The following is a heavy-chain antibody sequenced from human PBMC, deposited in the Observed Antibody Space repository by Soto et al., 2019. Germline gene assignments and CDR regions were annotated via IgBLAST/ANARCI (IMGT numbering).Heavy chain of an antibody. J-gene: IGHJ4*02. V-gene: IGHV3-73*01. Sequence: GGSVRLSCAASGFTFSDHYMDWVRQAPGKGLEWVGRIRSKANGYATAYAASVKGRFTFSRDDSGNTAYLQMNSLKTEDTAVYYCTRLSGDCSSASCLSLDYWGQGTPVTVSS. CDR1: GFTFSDHY. D-gene: IGHD2-2*01. CDR3: TRLSGDCSSASCLSLDY. CDR2: IRSKANGYAT.